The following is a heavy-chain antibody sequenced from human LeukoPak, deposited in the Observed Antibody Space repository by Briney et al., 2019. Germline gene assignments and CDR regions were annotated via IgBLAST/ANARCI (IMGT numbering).Heavy chain of an antibody. J-gene: IGHJ4*02. CDR1: GGSITSGYYY. D-gene: IGHD3-10*01. CDR2: IYYSGTT. CDR3: ASRPRYYGSGSYRIDY. Sequence: SETLSLTCSVSGGSITSGYYYWGWIRQPPGKGLEWIGSIYYSGTTYYNPSLKSRVTISVDTSKNQFSLRLSSVTAADTAVYYCASRPRYYGSGSYRIDYWGQGTLVTVSS. V-gene: IGHV4-39*07.